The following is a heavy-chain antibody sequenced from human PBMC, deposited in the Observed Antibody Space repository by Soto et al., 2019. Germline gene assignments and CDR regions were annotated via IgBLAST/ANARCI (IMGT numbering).Heavy chain of an antibody. V-gene: IGHV4-59*01. CDR1: GGSISSYY. J-gene: IGHJ3*02. Sequence: SETLSLTYTVSGGSISSYYWSWIRQPPGKGLEWIGYIYYSGSTNYNPSLKSRVTISVDTSKNQFSLKLSSVTAADTAVYYCARDLCGGDCYEDAFDIWGQGTMVTVSS. CDR3: ARDLCGGDCYEDAFDI. D-gene: IGHD2-21*02. CDR2: IYYSGST.